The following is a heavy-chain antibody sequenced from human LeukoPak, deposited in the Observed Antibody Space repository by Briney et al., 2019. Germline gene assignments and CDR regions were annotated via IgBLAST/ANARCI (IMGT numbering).Heavy chain of an antibody. Sequence: GGSLRLSCAASEFTFSKYWMHWVRQAPGKGLVWVSRLNSDGTYTSYADSVEGRFTMSRDNAKNTLYLQMNSLRAEDTAVYYCARGERGYSYGYGDYWGQGTLVTVSS. J-gene: IGHJ4*02. CDR1: EFTFSKYW. CDR2: LNSDGTYT. V-gene: IGHV3-74*01. CDR3: ARGERGYSYGYGDY. D-gene: IGHD5-18*01.